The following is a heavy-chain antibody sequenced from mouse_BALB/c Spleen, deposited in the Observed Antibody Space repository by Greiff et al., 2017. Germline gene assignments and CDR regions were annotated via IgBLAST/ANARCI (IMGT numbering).Heavy chain of an antibody. CDR1: GYNFTSYW. CDR3: AKRAEGSWFAY. Sequence: QVQLQQSGAELVKPGTSVKLSCKASGYNFTSYWINWVKLRPGQGLEWIGDIYPGSGSTNYNEKFKSKATLTVDTSSSTAYMQLSSLASEDSALYYCAKRAEGSWFAYWGQGTLVTVSA. CDR2: IYPGSGST. J-gene: IGHJ3*01. V-gene: IGHV1-55*01.